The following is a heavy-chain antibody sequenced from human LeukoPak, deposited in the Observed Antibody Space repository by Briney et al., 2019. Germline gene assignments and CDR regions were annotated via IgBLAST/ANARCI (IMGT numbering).Heavy chain of an antibody. CDR2: ISTNGGST. V-gene: IGHV3-64*01. Sequence: PGGSLRLSCAASGFTFSSYAMHWVRQTPGKGLEYVSAISTNGGSTYYANSVKGRFTISRDNSKNTLYLQMGSLRAEDMAVYYCVRVTSSGPDYWGQGTLVTVSS. CDR1: GFTFSSYA. CDR3: VRVTSSGPDY. J-gene: IGHJ4*02. D-gene: IGHD3-22*01.